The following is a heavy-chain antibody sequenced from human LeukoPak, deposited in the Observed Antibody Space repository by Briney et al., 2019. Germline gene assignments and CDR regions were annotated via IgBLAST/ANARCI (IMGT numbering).Heavy chain of an antibody. Sequence: GESLKISCKGSGYTFTNYWIHWVRQTPGKGLEWMGNVYPGDSDTRYSPSFQGQVTISADKSITTTYLQWNSLKASDTAIYYCARQLDYGGFGAFGIWGQGTMVTVSS. D-gene: IGHD4-23*01. CDR1: GYTFTNYW. J-gene: IGHJ3*02. CDR3: ARQLDYGGFGAFGI. CDR2: VYPGDSDT. V-gene: IGHV5-51*01.